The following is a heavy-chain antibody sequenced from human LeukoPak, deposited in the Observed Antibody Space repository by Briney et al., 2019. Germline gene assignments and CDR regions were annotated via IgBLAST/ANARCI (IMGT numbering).Heavy chain of an antibody. CDR3: ARWNSGYDRTYYFDY. Sequence: GGSLRLSCAASGFTFNNYALAWVRQTPEKGLECVSAISGDGVSPYYVDSVRGRFTISRDNAKNSLYLQMNSLRAEDTAVYYCARWNSGYDRTYYFDYWGQGTLVTVSS. CDR1: GFTFNNYA. CDR2: ISGDGVSP. J-gene: IGHJ4*02. V-gene: IGHV3-23*01. D-gene: IGHD5-12*01.